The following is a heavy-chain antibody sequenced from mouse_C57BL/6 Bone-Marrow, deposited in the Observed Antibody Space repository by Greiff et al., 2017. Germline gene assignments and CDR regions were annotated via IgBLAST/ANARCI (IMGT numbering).Heavy chain of an antibody. D-gene: IGHD2-2*01. CDR2: IDPSDSYT. J-gene: IGHJ3*01. CDR1: GYTFTSYW. V-gene: IGHV1-69*01. CDR3: ARGLYYGYDEGFAY. Sequence: QVHVKQPGAELVMPGASVKLSCKASGYTFTSYWMHWVKQRPGQGLEWIGEIDPSDSYTNYNQKFKGKSTLTVDKSSSTAYMQLSSLTSEDSAVYYCARGLYYGYDEGFAYWGQGTLVTVSA.